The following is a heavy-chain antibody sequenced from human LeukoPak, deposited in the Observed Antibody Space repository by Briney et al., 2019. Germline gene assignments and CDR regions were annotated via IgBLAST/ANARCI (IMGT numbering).Heavy chain of an antibody. Sequence: GGSLRLSCAASRFTFSSYAMHWVRQAPGKGLVWVSRINSDGSSTSYADSVKGRFTISRDNAKNTLYLQMNSLRAEDTAVYYCARVLTHYYDSSGCSIWGQGTMVTVSS. CDR1: RFTFSSYA. CDR3: ARVLTHYYDSSGCSI. D-gene: IGHD3-22*01. J-gene: IGHJ3*02. CDR2: INSDGSST. V-gene: IGHV3-74*01.